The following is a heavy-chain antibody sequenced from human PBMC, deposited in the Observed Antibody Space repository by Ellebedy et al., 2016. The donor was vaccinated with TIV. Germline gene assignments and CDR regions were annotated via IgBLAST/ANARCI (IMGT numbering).Heavy chain of an antibody. Sequence: KVSXXGSGYSFTSYWIGWVRQMPGKGLEWMGIIYPGDSDTRYSPSFQGQVTISADKSISTAYLQWSSLKASDTAMYYCARTMVRARGWFDPWGQGTLVTVSS. CDR1: GYSFTSYW. D-gene: IGHD3-10*01. CDR3: ARTMVRARGWFDP. CDR2: IYPGDSDT. J-gene: IGHJ5*02. V-gene: IGHV5-51*01.